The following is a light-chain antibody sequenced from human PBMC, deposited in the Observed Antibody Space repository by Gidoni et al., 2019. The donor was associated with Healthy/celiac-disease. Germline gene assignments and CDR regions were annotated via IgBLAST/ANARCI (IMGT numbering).Light chain of an antibody. CDR1: QSVSSSY. V-gene: IGKV3-20*01. CDR3: QQYGSSPWT. Sequence: EIVLTQSPGTRSLSPGERATLSCRASQSVSSSYLAWYQQKPGQAPRLLIYGASSRATGIPDRFSGSGSGTDFTLTISRLEPEDFAVYYCQQYGSSPWTFGQGTKLEIK. J-gene: IGKJ2*01. CDR2: GAS.